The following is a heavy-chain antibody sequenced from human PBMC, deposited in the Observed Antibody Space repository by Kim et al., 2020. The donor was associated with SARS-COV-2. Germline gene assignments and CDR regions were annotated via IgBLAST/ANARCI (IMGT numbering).Heavy chain of an antibody. D-gene: IGHD2-15*01. V-gene: IGHV3-30*07. CDR3: AREAEGVVVVAATPYYFDY. Sequence: RFTISRDNSKNTLYLQMNSLRAEDTAVYYCAREAEGVVVVAATPYYFDYWGQGTLVTVSS. J-gene: IGHJ4*02.